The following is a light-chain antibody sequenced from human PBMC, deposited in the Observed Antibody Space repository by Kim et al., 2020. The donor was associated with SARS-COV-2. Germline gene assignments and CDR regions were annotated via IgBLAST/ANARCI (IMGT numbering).Light chain of an antibody. CDR1: NLGSKN. CDR2: RDS. V-gene: IGLV3-9*01. J-gene: IGLJ2*01. Sequence: VALGQTGRMTCGGNNLGSKNVHWYQQKPGQAPVLVIYRDSNRPSGIPERCSGSNSGNTATLTISRAQAGDEADYYCQVWDSSTVVFGGGTQLTVL. CDR3: QVWDSSTVV.